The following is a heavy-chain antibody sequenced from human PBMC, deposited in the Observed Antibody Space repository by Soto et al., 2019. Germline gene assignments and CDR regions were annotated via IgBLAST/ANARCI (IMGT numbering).Heavy chain of an antibody. CDR2: IGYDGSNK. CDR1: GFTFSSYG. J-gene: IGHJ2*01. CDR3: ARIPQIAVAGTRFGYFDL. V-gene: IGHV3-33*01. D-gene: IGHD6-19*01. Sequence: QVQLEESGGGVVQPGRSLRLSCAASGFTFSSYGMHWVRQAPGKGLEGGAVIGYDGSNKYYADSVKGRFTISRDNSKNTLYLQMNSLGAEDTAVYYCARIPQIAVAGTRFGYFDLWGRGTLVTVSS.